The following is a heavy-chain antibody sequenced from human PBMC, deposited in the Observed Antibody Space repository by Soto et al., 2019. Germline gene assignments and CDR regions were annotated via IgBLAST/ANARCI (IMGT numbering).Heavy chain of an antibody. CDR3: ARDLTDFWSGNPSPNWFDP. D-gene: IGHD3-3*01. V-gene: IGHV1-18*01. CDR1: GYSFTRYG. Sequence: ASVKVSCKAAGYSFTRYGISWVRQAPGQGLEWMAWISPYNGNTNYAQTLQGRVNMTTDTSTSTAYMELRSLRSDDTAGYYCARDLTDFWSGNPSPNWFDPWGQGTLVTVSS. CDR2: ISPYNGNT. J-gene: IGHJ5*02.